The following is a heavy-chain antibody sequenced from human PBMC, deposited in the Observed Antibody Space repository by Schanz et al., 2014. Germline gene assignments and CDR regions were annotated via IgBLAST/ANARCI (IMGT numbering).Heavy chain of an antibody. V-gene: IGHV3-48*01. D-gene: IGHD5-12*01. CDR1: GFTFSSYS. CDR3: ARKVVATIGGYYDN. Sequence: EVHLLESGGGLVQPGGSLRLSCTASGFTFSSYSMNWVRQAPGKGLEWVSYVSRSTPDIYYADSVRGRFTISRDNAENTLFLQMNSLRAEDTAVYYCARKVVATIGGYYDNWGQGTLVIVSS. J-gene: IGHJ4*02. CDR2: VSRSTPDI.